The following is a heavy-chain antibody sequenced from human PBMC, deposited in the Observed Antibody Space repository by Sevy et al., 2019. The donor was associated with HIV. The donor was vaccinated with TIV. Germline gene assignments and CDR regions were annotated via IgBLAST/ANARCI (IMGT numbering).Heavy chain of an antibody. V-gene: IGHV3-73*01. CDR2: IRSKANSYAT. Sequence: GESLKISCAASGFTFSGSAMHWVRQASGKGLEWVGRIRSKANSYATAYAASVKGRFTISRDDSKNTAYLQMNSLKTEDTAVYYSTRHANGSIDYWGQGTLVTVSS. CDR3: TRHANGSIDY. D-gene: IGHD2-15*01. J-gene: IGHJ4*02. CDR1: GFTFSGSA.